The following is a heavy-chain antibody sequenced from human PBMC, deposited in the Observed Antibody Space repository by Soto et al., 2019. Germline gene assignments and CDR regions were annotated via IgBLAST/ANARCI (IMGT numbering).Heavy chain of an antibody. D-gene: IGHD4-17*01. J-gene: IGHJ5*02. Sequence: QVQLVESGGGVVQPGRSLRLSCAASGFTFSSYGMHWVRQAPGKGLEWVAVISYDGSNKYYADSVKGRFTISRDNSKNTLYLQMNSLRAEDTAVYYCAKEGADYGDYEGGFDPWGQGTLVTVSS. CDR1: GFTFSSYG. CDR2: ISYDGSNK. V-gene: IGHV3-30*18. CDR3: AKEGADYGDYEGGFDP.